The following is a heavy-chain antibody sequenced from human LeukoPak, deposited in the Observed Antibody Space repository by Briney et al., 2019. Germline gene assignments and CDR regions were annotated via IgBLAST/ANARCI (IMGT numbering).Heavy chain of an antibody. J-gene: IGHJ5*02. D-gene: IGHD5-24*01. V-gene: IGHV1-8*01. Sequence: ASVTVSCKASGYTFTIFDMNWVRQATGQGVEWMGWMNPNSGNTGYAQKFQGRVTMTRNTSISTAYMELSSLRSEDTAVYYCARDNSVRDEAWWFNPWGQGTLVTVSS. CDR2: MNPNSGNT. CDR3: ARDNSVRDEAWWFNP. CDR1: GYTFTIFD.